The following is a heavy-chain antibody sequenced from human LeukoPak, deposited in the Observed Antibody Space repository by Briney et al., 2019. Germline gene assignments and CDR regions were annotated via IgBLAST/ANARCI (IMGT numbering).Heavy chain of an antibody. V-gene: IGHV1-69*04. J-gene: IGHJ6*02. D-gene: IGHD2-2*01. Sequence: SVKVSCKASGGTFSSYAISWVRQAPGQGLEWMGRIIPILGIANYAQKFQGRVTITADKSTSTAYMELSSLRSEDTAVYYCARGAPSAVVPAADDYYYYYGMDVWGQGTTVTVSS. CDR2: IIPILGIA. CDR1: GGTFSSYA. CDR3: ARGAPSAVVPAADDYYYYYGMDV.